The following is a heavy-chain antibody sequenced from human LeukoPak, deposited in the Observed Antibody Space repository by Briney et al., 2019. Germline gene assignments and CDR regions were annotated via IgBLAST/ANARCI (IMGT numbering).Heavy chain of an antibody. J-gene: IGHJ4*02. CDR1: GFTFSTYG. V-gene: IGHV3-48*04. CDR3: ARGREDCDSGSYSLLFDF. CDR2: ISSTSSTI. Sequence: GGSLRLSCAASGFTFSTYGMNWVRQAPGKGLQWVSYISSTSSTIYYADSVKGRFTISRDNAKNSLYLQMNSLRAEDTALYYCARGREDCDSGSYSLLFDFWGQGTLVTVSS. D-gene: IGHD3-22*01.